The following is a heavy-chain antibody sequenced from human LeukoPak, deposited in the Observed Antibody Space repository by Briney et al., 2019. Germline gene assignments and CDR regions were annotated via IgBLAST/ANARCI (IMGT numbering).Heavy chain of an antibody. CDR2: IIPIFGTA. D-gene: IGHD3-10*01. CDR3: AGALGRTGDWFDP. Sequence: GASVKVSCKASGGTFSSYAISWVRQAPGQGLEWMGGIIPIFGTANYAQKFQGRVTITADESTSTAYMELSSLRSEDTAVYYCAGALGRTGDWFDPWGQGTLVTVSS. CDR1: GGTFSSYA. J-gene: IGHJ5*02. V-gene: IGHV1-69*13.